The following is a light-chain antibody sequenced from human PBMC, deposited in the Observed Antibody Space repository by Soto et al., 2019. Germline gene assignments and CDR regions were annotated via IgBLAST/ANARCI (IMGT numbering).Light chain of an antibody. Sequence: EIVLTQSPATLSLSPGERATLSCRASQSVRSYLAWYQQKSGQAPRLLIYDASNRATDIPDRFSGSGSGTDFKLTIRSLEPEDFAVYYCQHRSYWLITFGQGTRLEIK. J-gene: IGKJ5*01. CDR3: QHRSYWLIT. V-gene: IGKV3-11*01. CDR1: QSVRSY. CDR2: DAS.